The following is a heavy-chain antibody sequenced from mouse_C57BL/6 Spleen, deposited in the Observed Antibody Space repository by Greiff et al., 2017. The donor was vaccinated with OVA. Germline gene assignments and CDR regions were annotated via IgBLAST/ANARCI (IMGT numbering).Heavy chain of an antibody. CDR2: INPYNGGT. V-gene: IGHV1-19*01. CDR3: ANDYDYDGRFAY. Sequence: VQLQQSGPVLVKPGASVKMSCKASGYTFTDYYMNWVKQSHGKSLEWIGVINPYNGGTSYNQKFKGKATLTVDKSSSTAYMELNSLTSEDSAVYYCANDYDYDGRFAYWGQGTLVTVSA. CDR1: GYTFTDYY. D-gene: IGHD2-4*01. J-gene: IGHJ3*01.